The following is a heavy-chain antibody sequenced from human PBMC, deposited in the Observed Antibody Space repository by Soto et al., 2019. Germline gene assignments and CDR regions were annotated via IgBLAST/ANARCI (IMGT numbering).Heavy chain of an antibody. CDR3: AKDLRDWEVVHWYFDL. D-gene: IGHD2-15*01. J-gene: IGHJ2*01. V-gene: IGHV3-23*01. Sequence: EVQLLESGGGLVQPGGSLRLSCAASGFTFSSYAMSWVRQAPGKGLEWVSAISGSGGNTNYADSVKGRFTISRDNSKNPLYLQMNSLRAEDTAVYYCAKDLRDWEVVHWYFDLWGRGALVTVSS. CDR1: GFTFSSYA. CDR2: ISGSGGNT.